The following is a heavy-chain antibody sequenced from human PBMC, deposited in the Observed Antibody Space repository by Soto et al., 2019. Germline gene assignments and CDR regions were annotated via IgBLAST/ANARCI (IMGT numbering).Heavy chain of an antibody. V-gene: IGHV1-69*13. CDR3: ARGPREKSSFLDRLYAAFAI. CDR1: GGTFSSYA. CDR2: IIPIFGTA. J-gene: IGHJ3*02. Sequence: SVKVSCKASGGTFSSYAISWVRQAPGQGLEWMGGIIPIFGTANYAQKFQGRVTITADESTSTAYMELSSLRSEDTAVYYCARGPREKSSFLDRLYAAFAIWGQGTMVTVSS. D-gene: IGHD3-3*02.